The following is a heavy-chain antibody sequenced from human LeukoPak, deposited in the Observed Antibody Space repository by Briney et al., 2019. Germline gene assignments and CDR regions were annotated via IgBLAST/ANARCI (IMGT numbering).Heavy chain of an antibody. J-gene: IGHJ4*02. CDR2: INPNSGGT. V-gene: IGHV1-2*02. Sequence: PGASVKVSCKASGYSFTDYYMHWVRQAPGQGLEWMGWINPNSGGTNYAQKFQGRVTMTRDTSISTAYMELSRLRSDDTAVYYCTGVPIAVAGIDYWGQGTLVTVSS. CDR1: GYSFTDYY. D-gene: IGHD6-19*01. CDR3: TGVPIAVAGIDY.